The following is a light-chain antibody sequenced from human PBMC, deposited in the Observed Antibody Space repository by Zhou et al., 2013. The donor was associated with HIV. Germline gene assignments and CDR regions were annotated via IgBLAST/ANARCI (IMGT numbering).Light chain of an antibody. CDR1: ASDVGGYDF. CDR2: DVI. J-gene: IGLJ3*02. Sequence: QSALTQPASVSGSPGQSITISCTGTASDVGGYDFVSWYQQHPGKAPKLIMYDVIRRPSGVSNRFSASKSGNTASLTISGLQAEDEAEYYCSSYKSSTTLEVFGGGTKVTVL. CDR3: SSYKSSTTLEV. V-gene: IGLV2-14*01.